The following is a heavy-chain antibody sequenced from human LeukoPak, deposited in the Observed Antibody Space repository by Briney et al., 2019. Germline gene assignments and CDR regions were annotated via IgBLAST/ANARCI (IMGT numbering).Heavy chain of an antibody. CDR1: GFTFSSYW. V-gene: IGHV3-21*01. CDR3: ARDDGYSYGYLDY. J-gene: IGHJ4*02. D-gene: IGHD5-18*01. Sequence: GGSLRLSCAASGFTFSSYWMNWVRQAPGKGLEWVSSISSSSSYIYYADSVKGRFTISRDNAKNSLYLQMNSLRAEDTAVYYCARDDGYSYGYLDYWGQGTLVTVSS. CDR2: ISSSSSYI.